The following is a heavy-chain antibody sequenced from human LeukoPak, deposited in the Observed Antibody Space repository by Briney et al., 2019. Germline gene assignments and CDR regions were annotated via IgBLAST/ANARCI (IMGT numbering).Heavy chain of an antibody. D-gene: IGHD4-17*01. Sequence: ASVKVSCKASGYTFTSYGISWVRQAPGQGLEWMGWISAYNGNTNYAQKLQGRVTMTTDTSTSTAYMELRSLRSEDTAVYYCARLVYGDYGSKTFGDYWGQGTLVTVSS. CDR1: GYTFTSYG. J-gene: IGHJ4*02. V-gene: IGHV1-18*01. CDR2: ISAYNGNT. CDR3: ARLVYGDYGSKTFGDY.